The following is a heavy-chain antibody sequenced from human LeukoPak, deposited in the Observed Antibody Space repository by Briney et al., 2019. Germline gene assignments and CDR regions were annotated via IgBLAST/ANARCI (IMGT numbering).Heavy chain of an antibody. CDR1: GFTFDDYA. CDR2: ISWNSGSI. V-gene: IGHV3-9*01. CDR3: ARDLAYSRLDY. D-gene: IGHD5-18*01. Sequence: GGSLRLSCAISGFTFDDYAMHWVRQAPGKGLEWVSGISWNSGSIGYADSVKGRFTISRDNAKNSLYLQMNSLRVEDTAFYYCARDLAYSRLDYWGQGMLVTVSS. J-gene: IGHJ4*02.